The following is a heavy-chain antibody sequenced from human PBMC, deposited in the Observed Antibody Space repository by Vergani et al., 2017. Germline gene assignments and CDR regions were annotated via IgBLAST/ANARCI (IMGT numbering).Heavy chain of an antibody. CDR2: INHSGST. J-gene: IGHJ1*01. V-gene: IGHV4-34*01. D-gene: IGHD3-10*01. Sequence: QVQLQQWGAGLLKPSETLSLTCVVYGGSFSGYYWNWIRQPPGKGLEWIGEINHSGSTNYNPSLKSRVTISVDTSKNQFSLKLSSVTAADTAVYYCARGVRGSRSSFQHWGQGTLVTVSS. CDR1: GGSFSGYY. CDR3: ARGVRGSRSSFQH.